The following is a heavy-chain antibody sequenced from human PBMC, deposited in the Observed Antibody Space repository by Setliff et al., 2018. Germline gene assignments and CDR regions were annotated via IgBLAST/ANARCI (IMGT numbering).Heavy chain of an antibody. CDR3: ARVRRVVIAYYYYMDV. Sequence: SETLSLTCAVYGGSFSGYYWSWIRQPPGKGLEWIGEVNHSGSTNYNPSLKSRVTISVDTSKNQFSLKLSSVTAADTAVYYCARVRRVVIAYYYYMDVWGKGTTVTVS. V-gene: IGHV4-34*01. CDR1: GGSFSGYY. CDR2: VNHSGST. D-gene: IGHD2-21*01. J-gene: IGHJ6*03.